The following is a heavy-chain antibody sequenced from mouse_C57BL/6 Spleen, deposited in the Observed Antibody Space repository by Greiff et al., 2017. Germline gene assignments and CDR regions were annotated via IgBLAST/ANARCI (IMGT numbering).Heavy chain of an antibody. V-gene: IGHV1-80*01. CDR3: ARRGAYGNYEAY. CDR1: GYAFSSYW. CDR2: IYPGDGDT. Sequence: QVQLQQSGAELVKPGASVKISCKASGYAFSSYWMNWVKQRPGKGLEWIGQIYPGDGDTNYNGKFKGKATLTAAKSSSTAYMQLSSLTSEDSAVYFCARRGAYGNYEAYWGQGTLVTVSA. D-gene: IGHD2-1*01. J-gene: IGHJ3*01.